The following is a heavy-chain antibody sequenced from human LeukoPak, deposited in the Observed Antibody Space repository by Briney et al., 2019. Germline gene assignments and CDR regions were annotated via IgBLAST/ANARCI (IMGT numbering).Heavy chain of an antibody. V-gene: IGHV4-39*01. Sequence: SETLSLTCTVSGGSISSSSYYWGWIRQPPGKGLEWIGSIYYSGSTYYNPSLKSRVTISLDTFKNQFALKLSSVTAADTAVYYCARLRCSSTSCYFYYYYYGMDVWGQGTTVTVSS. J-gene: IGHJ6*02. D-gene: IGHD2-2*01. CDR3: ARLRCSSTSCYFYYYYYGMDV. CDR1: GGSISSSSYY. CDR2: IYYSGST.